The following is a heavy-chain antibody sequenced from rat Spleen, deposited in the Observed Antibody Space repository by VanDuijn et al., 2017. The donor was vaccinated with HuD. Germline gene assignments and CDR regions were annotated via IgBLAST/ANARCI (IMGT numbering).Heavy chain of an antibody. Sequence: EVQLVESGGGLVQPGRSLKLSCAASGFTFSNYGLHWSRQAPTKGLEWVASISPSGGSTYYRGSVKGRFTISRDNTKSTLYLQMDSLRSDDTATYYCATEELGRGYFDYWGQGVMVTVSS. J-gene: IGHJ2*01. CDR1: GFTFSNYG. CDR3: ATEELGRGYFDY. D-gene: IGHD4-3*01. CDR2: ISPSGGST. V-gene: IGHV5-19*01.